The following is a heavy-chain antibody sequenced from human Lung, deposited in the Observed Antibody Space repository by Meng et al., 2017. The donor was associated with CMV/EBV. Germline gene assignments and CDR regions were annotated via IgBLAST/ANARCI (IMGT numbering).Heavy chain of an antibody. CDR3: ARDLDIGYGMDV. CDR2: IYYSGST. CDR1: GGSVSSGSYY. D-gene: IGHD2-15*01. V-gene: IGHV4-61*01. J-gene: IGHJ6*02. Sequence: GSLRLSXTVSGGSVSSGSYYWSWIRQPPGKGLEWIGYIYYSGSTNYNPSLKSRVTISVDTSKNQFSLKLSSVTAADTAVYYCARDLDIGYGMDVWGQGITVAVSS.